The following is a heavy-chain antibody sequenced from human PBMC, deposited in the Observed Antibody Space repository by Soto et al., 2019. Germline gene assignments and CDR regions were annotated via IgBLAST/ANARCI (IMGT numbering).Heavy chain of an antibody. CDR1: GGSIISIDCS. CDR2: IYYSGST. D-gene: IGHD6-13*01. CDR3: ARGDSWYPD. V-gene: IGHV4-30-4*01. J-gene: IGHJ4*02. Sequence: QVKLQESGPGLVKPSQTLSLTCTGSGGSIISIDCSWIWLLQSPGQGLGWLGYIYYSGSTYYNPSLKSRVTISVDPSKNQFSLKLSSVTAADTAVYYCARGDSWYPDWGQGTLVTVSS.